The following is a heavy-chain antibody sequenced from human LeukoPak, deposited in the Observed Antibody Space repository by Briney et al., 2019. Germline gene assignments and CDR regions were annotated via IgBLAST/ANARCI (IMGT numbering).Heavy chain of an antibody. J-gene: IGHJ3*02. V-gene: IGHV4-39*07. CDR1: GASISSSSYY. CDR2: IFYSGSI. D-gene: IGHD3-3*01. CDR3: ARDPFYYDFAPPSFSTLRHNAFDI. Sequence: SETLSLTCTVSGASISSSSYYWGWIRQPPGKGREGFGSIFYSGSIYYNPSPKTPGTISVDMAKHPFSLRLRSVTAAATAADYCARDPFYYDFAPPSFSTLRHNAFDIWGQGTMVTVSS.